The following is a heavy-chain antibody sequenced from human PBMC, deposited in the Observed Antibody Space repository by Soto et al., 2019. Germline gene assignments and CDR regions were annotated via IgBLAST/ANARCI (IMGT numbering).Heavy chain of an antibody. V-gene: IGHV1-2*02. Sequence: QVQLVQSGAEVKKPGASVKVSCKASGYTFTSYYMHWVRQDPGQGLEWMGWINPDSGVTYYPHKFQDRVTMTRDTYIRTAYREMSRLTSDDTALSYCARDRGVRDVWGQGTRVIVSS. J-gene: IGHJ6*02. D-gene: IGHD2-8*01. CDR1: GYTFTSYY. CDR2: INPDSGVT. CDR3: ARDRGVRDV.